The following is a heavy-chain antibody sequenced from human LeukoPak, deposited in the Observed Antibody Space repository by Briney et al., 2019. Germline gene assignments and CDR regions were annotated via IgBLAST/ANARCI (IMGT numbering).Heavy chain of an antibody. CDR1: GFTFSNYA. J-gene: IGHJ4*02. CDR2: ISGSGGSA. CDR3: AKDMGTFDY. D-gene: IGHD7-27*01. Sequence: PGGSLRLSCAASGFTFSNYAMSWVRHAPGKGLEWVSDISGSGGSAYYADSVKGRFTISRDNSKNTLYLQMNSLRAEDTAVYYCAKDMGTFDYWGQGTLVTVSS. V-gene: IGHV3-23*01.